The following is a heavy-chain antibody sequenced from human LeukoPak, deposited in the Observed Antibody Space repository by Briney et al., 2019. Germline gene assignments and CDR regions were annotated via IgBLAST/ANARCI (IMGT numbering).Heavy chain of an antibody. J-gene: IGHJ1*01. CDR2: INPNSGGT. Sequence: GASVKVSCKASGYIFTGYYMHWVRQAPGQGLEWMGWINPNSGGTNYARKFQGRVTMTRDTSISTAYMELTRLRSDDTAVYYCAVPGPYTEYFQHWGQGTLVTVSS. CDR1: GYIFTGYY. V-gene: IGHV1-2*02. CDR3: AVPGPYTEYFQH. D-gene: IGHD3-10*01.